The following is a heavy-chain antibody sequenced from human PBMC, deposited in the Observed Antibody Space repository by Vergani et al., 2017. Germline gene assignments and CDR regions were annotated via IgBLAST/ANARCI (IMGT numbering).Heavy chain of an antibody. CDR1: GGSINTGAYY. V-gene: IGHV4-61*02. J-gene: IGHJ6*02. D-gene: IGHD3-10*01. CDR3: ARDLSYYYGSGSDDYNPYSYECMDV. CDR2: VYTSGMT. Sequence: QVQLQESGPRLVRPSQTLSLTCTVSGGSINTGAYYWSWIRQPAGKGLEWIGRVYTSGMTNYNPSLKSRVTILVDRSKSQLSLKLTSVTAGDTAVYFCARDLSYYYGSGSDDYNPYSYECMDVWGPGTTVTVSS.